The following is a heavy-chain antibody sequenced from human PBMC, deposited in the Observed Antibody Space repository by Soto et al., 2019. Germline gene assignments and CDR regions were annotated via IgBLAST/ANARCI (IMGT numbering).Heavy chain of an antibody. J-gene: IGHJ6*02. Sequence: EVQLVESGGGLVRPGGSLRLSCAASGFTFNNYWIHWVRQAPGKGPMWVSRINGDGTTTNYADSVKGRFAISRDNAKNTVYLQMNSLRAEDTALYYCARGVRGHYGKDVWGQGTTVTVSS. D-gene: IGHD3-10*01. CDR2: INGDGTTT. CDR1: GFTFNNYW. V-gene: IGHV3-74*01. CDR3: ARGVRGHYGKDV.